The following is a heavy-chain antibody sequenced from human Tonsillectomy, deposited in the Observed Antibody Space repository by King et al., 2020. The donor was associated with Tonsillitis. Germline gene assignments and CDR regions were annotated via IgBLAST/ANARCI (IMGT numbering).Heavy chain of an antibody. CDR1: GFTFDHYA. J-gene: IGHJ4*02. V-gene: IGHV3-9*01. CDR2: ISWNSRII. CDR3: AKDTGRTYYYFDY. D-gene: IGHD1-26*01. Sequence: VQLVESGGGLVQPGRSLRLSCAASGFTFDHYAMHWVRQAPGKGLEWVSGISWNSRIIGYADSVKGRFTISRDNAKNSLYLQMNSLRVEDTALYYCAKDTGRTYYYFDYWGQGTLVSVSS.